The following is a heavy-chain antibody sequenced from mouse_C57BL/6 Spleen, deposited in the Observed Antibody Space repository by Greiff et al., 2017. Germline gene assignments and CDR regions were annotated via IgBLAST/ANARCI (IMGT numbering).Heavy chain of an antibody. Sequence: DVQLQESGPGLVKPSQSLSLTCSVTGYSITSGYYWNWIRQFPGNKLEWMGYISYDGSNNYNPSLKNRISITRDTSKNQFFLKLNSVTTEDTATYYCARGDDGYYEAWFAYWGQGTLVTVSA. D-gene: IGHD2-3*01. CDR3: ARGDDGYYEAWFAY. CDR2: ISYDGSN. J-gene: IGHJ3*01. V-gene: IGHV3-6*01. CDR1: GYSITSGYY.